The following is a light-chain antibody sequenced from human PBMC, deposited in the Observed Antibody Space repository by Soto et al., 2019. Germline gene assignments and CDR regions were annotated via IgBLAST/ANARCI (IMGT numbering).Light chain of an antibody. Sequence: QTSLNQPASVSGSPGQSIPISCTGTISDVGGYNLVSWFQQHPGKAPKLMIYEVSNRPSGASNRFSGSKSGNTASLTISGLQSEDEADYYCASYTRRSTYVFGTGTKVTVL. CDR3: ASYTRRSTYV. J-gene: IGLJ1*01. CDR1: ISDVGGYNL. V-gene: IGLV2-14*01. CDR2: EVS.